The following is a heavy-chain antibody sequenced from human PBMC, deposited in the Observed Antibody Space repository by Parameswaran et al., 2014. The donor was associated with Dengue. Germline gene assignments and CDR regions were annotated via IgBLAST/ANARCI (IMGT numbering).Heavy chain of an antibody. J-gene: IGHJ4*02. CDR2: IYYSGST. D-gene: IGHD4-17*01. CDR3: TLSYPPYGANVPPQFDY. V-gene: IGHV4-39*01. Sequence: WIRQPPGKGLEWIGSIYYSGSTYYNPSLKSRVTISVDTSKNQFSLKLSSVTAADTAVYYCTLSYPPYGANVPPQFDYWGQGTLVTVSS.